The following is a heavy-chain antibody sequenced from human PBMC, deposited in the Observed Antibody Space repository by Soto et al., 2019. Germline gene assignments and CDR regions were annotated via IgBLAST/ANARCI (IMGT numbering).Heavy chain of an antibody. V-gene: IGHV4-30-4*01. CDR2: IYYSGST. CDR3: ASDLVESRGYDVYSDYGMDV. Sequence: QVQLQESGPGLVKPSQTLSLTCTVSGGSISSGDYYWSWIRQPPGKGLEWIGYIYYSGSTYYNPSLKRRVTISVYTSNNQCSLKLSSVTAADTAVYYCASDLVESRGYDVYSDYGMDVWGQGTTVTVSS. CDR1: GGSISSGDYY. D-gene: IGHD5-12*01. J-gene: IGHJ6*02.